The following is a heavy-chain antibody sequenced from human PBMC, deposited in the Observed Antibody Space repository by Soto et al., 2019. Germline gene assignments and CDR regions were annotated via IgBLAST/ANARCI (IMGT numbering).Heavy chain of an antibody. Sequence: SVKVSCKASGGTFSSYAISWVRQAPGQGLEWMRGIIPIFGTANYAQKFQGRVTITADKSTSTAYMELSSLRSEDTAVYYCASATMNGAFDIWGQGTMVTVSS. J-gene: IGHJ3*02. CDR1: GGTFSSYA. D-gene: IGHD3-22*01. V-gene: IGHV1-69*06. CDR2: IIPIFGTA. CDR3: ASATMNGAFDI.